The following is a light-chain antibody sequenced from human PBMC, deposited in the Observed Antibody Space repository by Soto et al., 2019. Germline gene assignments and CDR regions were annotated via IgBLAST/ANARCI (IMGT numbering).Light chain of an antibody. CDR2: DAS. CDR1: QDISNR. J-gene: IGKJ2*01. V-gene: IGKV1-33*01. CDR3: QNCFTVPYT. Sequence: DIQMTQSPSSLSASVGDRITITCQASQDISNRLNWYRQKPGKAPNLLIYDASNLAAGVPSGFSGSGSGTHFTFTISSLQPEDIGTYYCQNCFTVPYTFGQGTKLEIK.